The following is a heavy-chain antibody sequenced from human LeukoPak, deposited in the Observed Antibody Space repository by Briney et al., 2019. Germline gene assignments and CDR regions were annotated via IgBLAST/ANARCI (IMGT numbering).Heavy chain of an antibody. J-gene: IGHJ4*02. CDR3: AKEVRESAWYYFDY. D-gene: IGHD3-10*01. V-gene: IGHV3-23*01. CDR1: RFTFNTYA. CDR2: IRSSGVST. Sequence: GGSLRLSCAASRFTFNTYAMSWVRQALGKGLEWGSGIRSSGVSTYYADSVKGRFTISRDNSKNTLYLQMNSLRAEDTAVYYCAKEVRESAWYYFDYWGQGTLVTVSS.